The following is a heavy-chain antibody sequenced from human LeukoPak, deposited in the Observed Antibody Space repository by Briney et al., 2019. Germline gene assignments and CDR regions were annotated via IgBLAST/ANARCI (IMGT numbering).Heavy chain of an antibody. V-gene: IGHV3-30*02. D-gene: IGHD6-19*01. Sequence: GGSLRLSCAASGFTFSSYGMHWVRQAPGKGLEWVAFIRYDGSNKYYADSVKGRFTVSRDNSKNTLYLQMNSLRAEDTAVYYCAKDLYSSGLIDYWGQGTLVTVSS. CDR2: IRYDGSNK. CDR3: AKDLYSSGLIDY. J-gene: IGHJ4*02. CDR1: GFTFSSYG.